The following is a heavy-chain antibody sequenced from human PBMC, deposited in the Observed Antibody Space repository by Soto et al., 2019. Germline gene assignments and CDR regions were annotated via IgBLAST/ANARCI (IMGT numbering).Heavy chain of an antibody. V-gene: IGHV4-30-4*01. CDR3: ARAPFYSFDY. J-gene: IGHJ4*02. CDR1: GGSINSGDYY. Sequence: QVQLQESGPGLVKPSQTLSLTCTVSGGSINSGDYYWSWIRQPPGKGLEWIGYIYYSGTTYYNPSLKSRGTISIDTSKNQLSLKLSSVTAADTAVYYCARAPFYSFDYWGQGTLVTVSS. CDR2: IYYSGTT.